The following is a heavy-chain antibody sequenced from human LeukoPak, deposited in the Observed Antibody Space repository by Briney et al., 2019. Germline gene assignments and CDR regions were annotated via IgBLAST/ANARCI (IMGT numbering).Heavy chain of an antibody. CDR1: GGTFSNYA. J-gene: IGHJ6*03. CDR2: IIPIFGTA. V-gene: IGHV1-69*06. Sequence: RASVKVSCKASGGTFSNYAISWVRQAPGQGLEWMGGIIPIFGTANYAQKFQGRVTITADKSTSTAYMELSSLRSEDTAMYYCARDRIAVTGRKYYYYMDVWGKGTTVTVSS. D-gene: IGHD6-19*01. CDR3: ARDRIAVTGRKYYYYMDV.